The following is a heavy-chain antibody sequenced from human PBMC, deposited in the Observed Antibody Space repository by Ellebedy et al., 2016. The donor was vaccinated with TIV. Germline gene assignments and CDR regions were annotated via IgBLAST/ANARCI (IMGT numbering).Heavy chain of an antibody. CDR1: GFTFSTYS. Sequence: GESLKISXAASGFTFSTYSMNWVRQAPGKGLEWVSHISSDSGSVHYAGSVKGRFTISRDNGKNSLYLQMNSLKTEDTAVYYCNMPGHSYGYRGDYWGQGTLVTVSS. CDR3: NMPGHSYGYRGDY. V-gene: IGHV3-48*01. D-gene: IGHD5-18*01. J-gene: IGHJ4*02. CDR2: ISSDSGSV.